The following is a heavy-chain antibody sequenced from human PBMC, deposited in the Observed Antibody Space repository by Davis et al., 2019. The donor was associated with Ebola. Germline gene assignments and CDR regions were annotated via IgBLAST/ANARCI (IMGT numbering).Heavy chain of an antibody. CDR3: ARGSGYDILTGSPYYFDY. J-gene: IGHJ4*02. D-gene: IGHD3-9*01. CDR1: GGTFSSYA. Sequence: SVKVSCKASGGTFSSYAISWVRQAPGQGLEWMGGIIPIFGTANYAQKFQGRVTITADESTSTAYMELSSLRSEDTAVYYCARGSGYDILTGSPYYFDYWGQGTLVTVSS. CDR2: IIPIFGTA. V-gene: IGHV1-69*13.